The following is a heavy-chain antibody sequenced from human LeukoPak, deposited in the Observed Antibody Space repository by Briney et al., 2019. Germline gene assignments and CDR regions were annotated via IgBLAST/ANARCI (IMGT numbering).Heavy chain of an antibody. CDR2: IFYSGST. J-gene: IGHJ3*02. CDR3: AKSNGYGLVDI. Sequence: PSETLSLTCAVSGGSISNSDWWNWVRQPPGKGLEWIGNIFYSGSTYYSPSLKRRVTISLDTSRDQFSLKLNSVTAADTAVYYCAKSNGYGLVDIWGQGTVVTVSS. V-gene: IGHV4-4*02. D-gene: IGHD3-10*01. CDR1: GGSISNSDW.